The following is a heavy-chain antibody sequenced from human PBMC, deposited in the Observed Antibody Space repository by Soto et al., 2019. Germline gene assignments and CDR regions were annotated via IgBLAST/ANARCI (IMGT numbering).Heavy chain of an antibody. Sequence: GGSLRLSCAASGFTFSSYAMSWVRQAPGKGLEWVSAISGSGGSTYYADSVKGRFTISRDNSKNTLYLQMNSLRAEDTAVYYCAKDGWGKRWNSGYDYGYWGQGTLVTVSS. CDR3: AKDGWGKRWNSGYDYGY. CDR1: GFTFSSYA. D-gene: IGHD5-12*01. J-gene: IGHJ4*02. V-gene: IGHV3-23*01. CDR2: ISGSGGST.